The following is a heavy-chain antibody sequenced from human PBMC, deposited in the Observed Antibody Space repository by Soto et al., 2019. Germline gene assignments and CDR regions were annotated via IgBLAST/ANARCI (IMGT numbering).Heavy chain of an antibody. D-gene: IGHD2-15*01. Sequence: GGSLRLSCAASGFTAGLNFMTWVRQAPGKGLEWVSVINAAGTTHYAESVKGRFTISRDNAKNTLYLQMNSLRADDTAVYYCARVPYCSGGSCYSWFDPWGQGTLVTVSS. J-gene: IGHJ5*02. V-gene: IGHV3-66*01. CDR3: ARVPYCSGGSCYSWFDP. CDR2: INAAGTT. CDR1: GFTAGLNF.